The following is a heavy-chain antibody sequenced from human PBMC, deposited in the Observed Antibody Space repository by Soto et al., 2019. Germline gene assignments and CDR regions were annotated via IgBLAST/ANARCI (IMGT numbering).Heavy chain of an antibody. CDR3: AKAFSWYDY. D-gene: IGHD6-13*01. J-gene: IGHJ4*02. V-gene: IGHV3-23*01. CDR1: GFTFSSYA. Sequence: GGSLRLSCAASGFTFSSYAMNWARQAPGKGLEWVSGISGSGGSTHYADSVKGRFTISRDNSKNTLYLQMSSLRAEDTAVYYCAKAFSWYDYWGQGTLVTVSS. CDR2: ISGSGGST.